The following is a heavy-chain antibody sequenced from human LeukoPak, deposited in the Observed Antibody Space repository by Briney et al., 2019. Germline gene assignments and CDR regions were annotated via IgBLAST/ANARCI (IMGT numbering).Heavy chain of an antibody. Sequence: GGSLRLSCAASGFTFSSYSMNWVRQAPGKGLEWVSFISSSSSYKYADSVKGRFTISIDTAHDSLFLQMNSLRAEDTAVYYCARLFRDISGSNWFDPWGQGTLVTVSS. CDR2: ISSSSSY. V-gene: IGHV3-21*01. CDR3: ARLFRDISGSNWFDP. CDR1: GFTFSSYS. D-gene: IGHD6-25*01. J-gene: IGHJ5*02.